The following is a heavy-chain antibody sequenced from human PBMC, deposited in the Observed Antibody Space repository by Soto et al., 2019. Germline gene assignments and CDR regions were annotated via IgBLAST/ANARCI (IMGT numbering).Heavy chain of an antibody. Sequence: PSETLSLTCTVSGGSISSYYWSWIRQPPGKGLEWIGYIYSSGSTYYNPSLKSRVTISVDTSKSQFSLKLSSVTAADTAVYYCERHPNRGGYHYYMDVWGKGTTVNVSS. V-gene: IGHV4-59*08. CDR2: IYSSGST. CDR3: ERHPNRGGYHYYMDV. CDR1: GGSISSYY. J-gene: IGHJ6*03. D-gene: IGHD3-16*02.